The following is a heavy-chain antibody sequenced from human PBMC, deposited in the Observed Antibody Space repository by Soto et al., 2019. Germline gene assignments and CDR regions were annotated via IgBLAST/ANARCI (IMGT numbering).Heavy chain of an antibody. D-gene: IGHD2-2*01. CDR3: AKVGWSCSSTSCYRDY. Sequence: EVQLLESGGGLVQPGGSLRLSCAASGFTFSSYAMSWVRQAPGKGLEWVSAISGSGGSTYYADSVKGRFTISRDNSKNTLYLQMNSLRAEDTAVYYCAKVGWSCSSTSCYRDYWGQGTLVTVSS. CDR1: GFTFSSYA. J-gene: IGHJ4*02. CDR2: ISGSGGST. V-gene: IGHV3-23*01.